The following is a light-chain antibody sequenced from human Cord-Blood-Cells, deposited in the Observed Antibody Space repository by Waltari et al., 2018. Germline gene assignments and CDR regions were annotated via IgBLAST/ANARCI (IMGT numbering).Light chain of an antibody. CDR3: SSYAGSNAHVV. Sequence: QSALTQPPSSSGSPGQSVTISCTGTSSDVGGYNYVSWYQQHPGKSPKLMSYEVRKRPSGVPVRFSGSKSGNTAALAVSGRRAEDEADYYCSSYAGSNAHVVFGGGTKLTVL. CDR2: EVR. V-gene: IGLV2-8*01. J-gene: IGLJ2*01. CDR1: SSDVGGYNY.